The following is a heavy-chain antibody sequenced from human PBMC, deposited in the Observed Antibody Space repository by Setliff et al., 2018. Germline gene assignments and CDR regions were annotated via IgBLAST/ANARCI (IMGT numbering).Heavy chain of an antibody. V-gene: IGHV4-39*07. CDR2: IYYSGDT. Sequence: PSETLSLTCSVSGGSISNSDYYWDWIRQPPGTGLEWIGSIYYSGDTYYNPSLKSRATVSVDTSASQFSLRLTSVTAADSAVYYCARGGTFRYFDFWGQGAPVTVS. D-gene: IGHD5-12*01. CDR1: GGSISNSDYY. J-gene: IGHJ4*02. CDR3: ARGGTFRYFDF.